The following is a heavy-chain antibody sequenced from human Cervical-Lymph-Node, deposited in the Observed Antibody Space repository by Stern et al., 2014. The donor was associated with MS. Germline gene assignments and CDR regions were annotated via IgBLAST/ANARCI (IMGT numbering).Heavy chain of an antibody. CDR1: GYTFTSYA. J-gene: IGHJ6*02. Sequence: VQLVQSGAEVKKPGASVKVSCKASGYTFTSYAMHWVRQAPGQRLEWMGWINAGNGNTKYSQKFQGRVTITRDTSASTAYMELSSLRSEDTAVYYCARDPGKRHYYYYYGMDVWGQGTTVTVSS. CDR3: ARDPGKRHYYYYYGMDV. CDR2: INAGNGNT. V-gene: IGHV1-3*01. D-gene: IGHD6-25*01.